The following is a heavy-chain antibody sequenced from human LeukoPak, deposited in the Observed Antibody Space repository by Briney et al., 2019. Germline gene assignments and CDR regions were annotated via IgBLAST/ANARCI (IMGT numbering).Heavy chain of an antibody. Sequence: GGSLRLSCAASGFTFSSYSMNWVRQAPGKGLEWVSSISSSSSYIYYADSVKGRFTISRDNAKNSPYLQMNSLRAEDTAVYYCARDLYSGSYLDYWGQGTLVTVSS. V-gene: IGHV3-21*01. CDR2: ISSSSSYI. CDR3: ARDLYSGSYLDY. D-gene: IGHD1-26*01. CDR1: GFTFSSYS. J-gene: IGHJ4*02.